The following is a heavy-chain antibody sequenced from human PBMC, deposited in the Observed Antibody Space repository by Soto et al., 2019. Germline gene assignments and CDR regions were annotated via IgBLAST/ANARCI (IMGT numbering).Heavy chain of an antibody. J-gene: IGHJ6*02. CDR2: NYYSGIT. CDR3: ARGSSIAGLYYGMDV. CDR1: GGSIGCGVYS. Sequence: SETLSLTCTVAGGSIGCGVYSSPWIPKHPGKGLEWIGYNYYSGITYYNPSLKSRVTISLDTSKNQFSLKLSSVTAADTAVYYCARGSSIAGLYYGMDVWGQGTTVTVS. D-gene: IGHD6-6*01. V-gene: IGHV4-31*03.